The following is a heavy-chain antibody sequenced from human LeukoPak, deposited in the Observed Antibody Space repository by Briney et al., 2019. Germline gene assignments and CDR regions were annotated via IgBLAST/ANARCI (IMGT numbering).Heavy chain of an antibody. CDR3: AKDRPNYYGSNGHYYRRDGDY. V-gene: IGHV3-23*01. J-gene: IGHJ4*02. D-gene: IGHD3-22*01. Sequence: GGSLRLSCAASGFTFSIYAMSWVRQAPGKGLQWVSSITSSGDGTYHADSVKGRFTISRDNSENMLYLQMNSLRVEDTAVYFCAKDRPNYYGSNGHYYRRDGDYWGQGTLVTVSS. CDR2: ITSSGDGT. CDR1: GFTFSIYA.